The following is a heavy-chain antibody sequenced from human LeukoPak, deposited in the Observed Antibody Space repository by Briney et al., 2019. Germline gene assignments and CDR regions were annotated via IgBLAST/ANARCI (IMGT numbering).Heavy chain of an antibody. V-gene: IGHV4-30-2*01. D-gene: IGHD2-15*01. CDR2: IYHSGST. CDR1: GGSISSGGYS. CDR3: ARVRRYCSGGSCYSGLVDY. Sequence: SETLSLTCAVSGGSISSGGYSWSWIRQPPGKGLEWIGYIYHSGSTYYNPSLKSRVTISVDRSKNQFSLKLSSVTVADTAVYYCARVRRYCSGGSCYSGLVDYWGQGTLVTVSS. J-gene: IGHJ4*02.